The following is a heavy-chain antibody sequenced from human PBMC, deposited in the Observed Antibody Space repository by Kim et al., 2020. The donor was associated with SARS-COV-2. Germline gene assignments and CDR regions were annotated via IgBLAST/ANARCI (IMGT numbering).Heavy chain of an antibody. D-gene: IGHD2-21*02. CDR2: IYYSGST. Sequence: SETLSLTCTVSGGSISSSSYYWGWIRQPPGKGLEWIGSIYYSGSTYYNPSLKSRVTISVDTSKNQFSLKLSSVTAADTAVYYCARQRSEWVTHMINWFDPWGQGTLVTVSS. CDR1: GGSISSSSYY. J-gene: IGHJ5*02. CDR3: ARQRSEWVTHMINWFDP. V-gene: IGHV4-39*01.